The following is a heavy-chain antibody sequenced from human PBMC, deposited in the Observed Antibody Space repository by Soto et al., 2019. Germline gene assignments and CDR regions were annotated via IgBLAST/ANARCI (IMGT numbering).Heavy chain of an antibody. Sequence: GASVKVSCKASGYTFTSYGISWVRQAPGQGLEWMGWISAYNGNTNYAQKLQGRVTMTTDTSTSTAYMELRSLRSDDTAVYYCARDRGSGWQPYYFDYWGQGTLVTVSS. J-gene: IGHJ4*02. D-gene: IGHD6-19*01. CDR2: ISAYNGNT. V-gene: IGHV1-18*04. CDR1: GYTFTSYG. CDR3: ARDRGSGWQPYYFDY.